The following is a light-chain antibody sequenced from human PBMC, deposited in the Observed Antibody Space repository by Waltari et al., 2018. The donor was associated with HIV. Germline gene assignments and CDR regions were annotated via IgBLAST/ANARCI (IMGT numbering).Light chain of an antibody. CDR2: DDS. Sequence: SYVLTQPPAVSVLPRKTARISVGGNNVGSKTVLWSRQRPGQAPVLVVYDDSVRPSGIPERFSGSNSGNTATLTIGLVEAGDEADYYCQVWESSSSHSYVFGTGTTVTVL. CDR3: QVWESSSSHSYV. V-gene: IGLV3-21*03. CDR1: NVGSKT. J-gene: IGLJ1*01.